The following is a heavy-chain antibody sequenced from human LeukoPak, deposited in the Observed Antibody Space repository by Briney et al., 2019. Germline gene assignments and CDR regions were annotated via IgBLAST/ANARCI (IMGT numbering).Heavy chain of an antibody. CDR2: IYYSGST. CDR1: GGSISSYY. CDR3: ARDMVRGVNSWFDP. J-gene: IGHJ5*02. D-gene: IGHD3-10*01. V-gene: IGHV4-59*12. Sequence: SETLSLTCTVSGGSISSYYWSWIRQPPGKGLEWIGYIYYSGSTYYNPSLKSRVTISVDTSKNQFSLKLSSVTAADTAVYYCARDMVRGVNSWFDPWGQGTLVTVSS.